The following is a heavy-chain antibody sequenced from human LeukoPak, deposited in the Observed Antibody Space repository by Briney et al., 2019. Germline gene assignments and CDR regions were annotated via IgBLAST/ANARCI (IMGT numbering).Heavy chain of an antibody. V-gene: IGHV3-11*01. D-gene: IGHD1-1*01. J-gene: IGHJ6*03. CDR3: AGVEFGSRYYYYVDV. Sequence: KPGGSLRLSSAASGFSFIDYYMSWIRQAPGKGLEWVSYLSSSGSTIKYADSVKGRFTISRDNANNSLYLQMNSLRAEDTAVYYCAGVEFGSRYYYYVDVWGKGTTVTVSS. CDR1: GFSFIDYY. CDR2: LSSSGSTI.